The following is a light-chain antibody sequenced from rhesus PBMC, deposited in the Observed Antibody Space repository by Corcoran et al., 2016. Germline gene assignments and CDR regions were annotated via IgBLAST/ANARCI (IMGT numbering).Light chain of an antibody. J-gene: IGKJ3*01. V-gene: IGKV3-24*04. Sequence: ETVMLQSPATLSLSPGERATLSCRASQSVGSTLAWYQQKPGPAPRLLIIYASSRATGIPDRFRGSGSVTDFTLTISRLAPEDVGVYYCQKYNDWPFTFGPGTKLDIK. CDR3: QKYNDWPFT. CDR1: QSVGST. CDR2: YAS.